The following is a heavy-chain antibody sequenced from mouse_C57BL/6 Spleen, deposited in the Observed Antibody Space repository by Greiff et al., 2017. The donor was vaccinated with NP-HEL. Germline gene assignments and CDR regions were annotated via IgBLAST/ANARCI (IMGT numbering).Heavy chain of an antibody. Sequence: QVQLQQSGAELAKPGASVKLSCKASGYTFTSYWMYWVKQRPGQGLEWIGYINPSSGYTKYNQKFKDKATLTADKSSSTAYMQLSSLTYEDSAVYYCAKLGPNWYFDVWGTGTTVTVSS. CDR1: GYTFTSYW. V-gene: IGHV1-7*01. CDR3: AKLGPNWYFDV. J-gene: IGHJ1*03. CDR2: INPSSGYT. D-gene: IGHD4-1*01.